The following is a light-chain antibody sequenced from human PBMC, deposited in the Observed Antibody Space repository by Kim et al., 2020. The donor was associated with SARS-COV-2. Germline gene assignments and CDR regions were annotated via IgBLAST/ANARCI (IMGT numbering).Light chain of an antibody. V-gene: IGLV3-19*01. CDR2: GKN. CDR1: SLRNFF. CDR3: FSRDSSGTNL. Sequence: SELTQDPDVSVALGQTVRITCQGDSLRNFFASWIQQKPGQAPTLVIYGKNNRPSGIPDRFSGSSSGNTASLTITGAQAEDEADYYCFSRDSSGTNLFGAGTKVTVL. J-gene: IGLJ1*01.